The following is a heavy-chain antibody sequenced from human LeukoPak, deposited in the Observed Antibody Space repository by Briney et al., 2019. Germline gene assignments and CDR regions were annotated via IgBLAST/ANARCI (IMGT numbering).Heavy chain of an antibody. V-gene: IGHV3-33*01. Sequence: GRSLKLSCAASGLSFSTYGMHWVRQAPGKGLEWVAVIWYDGRNKYYADSVKGRFSVSRDNSKNTLDLQMNSLRDEDTAVYYCARGGLGYYDVNWFDPWGQGTLVVVSS. CDR2: IWYDGRNK. CDR1: GLSFSTYG. CDR3: ARGGLGYYDVNWFDP. D-gene: IGHD3-3*01. J-gene: IGHJ5*02.